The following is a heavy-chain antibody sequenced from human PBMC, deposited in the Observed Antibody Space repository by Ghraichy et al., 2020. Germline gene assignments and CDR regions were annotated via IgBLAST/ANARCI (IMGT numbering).Heavy chain of an antibody. Sequence: GGSLRLSCAASGFTFSSYAMSWARQAPGKGLEWVSGINSNGDSTYYADSVKGRFTISRDDSRNTVYLQMNSLRAEDTAVYYCDVGPWGQGTLVTVSS. J-gene: IGHJ5*02. CDR3: DVGP. V-gene: IGHV3-23*01. CDR2: INSNGDST. CDR1: GFTFSSYA.